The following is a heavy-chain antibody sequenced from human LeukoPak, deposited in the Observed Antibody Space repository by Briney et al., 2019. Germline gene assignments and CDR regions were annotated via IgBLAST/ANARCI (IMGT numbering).Heavy chain of an antibody. D-gene: IGHD6-19*01. CDR1: GFTFSSYW. V-gene: IGHV3-7*01. Sequence: GGSLRLSCVASGFTFSSYWMSWVRQAPGKGLEWVANIKQDGSEKHYVDSVKGRFTISRDNAKNSLYLQMNSLRGEDTAVYYCARVGSGWSLDYWGQGTLVTVSS. J-gene: IGHJ4*02. CDR2: IKQDGSEK. CDR3: ARVGSGWSLDY.